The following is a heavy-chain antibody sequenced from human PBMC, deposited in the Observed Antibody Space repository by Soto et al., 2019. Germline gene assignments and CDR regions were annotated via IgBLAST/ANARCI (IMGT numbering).Heavy chain of an antibody. CDR1: GFTFSSYD. D-gene: IGHD2-2*01. CDR2: IGTAGDT. J-gene: IGHJ3*02. Sequence: EVQLVESGGGLVQPGGSLRLSCAASGFTFSSYDMHWVRQATGKGLEWVSAIGTAGDTYYPGSVKGRFTISRENAKNSLYLQMNSLRAEDTAVYYCARLQGGSTPASGAFEIWGQGTMVTVSS. CDR3: ARLQGGSTPASGAFEI. V-gene: IGHV3-13*01.